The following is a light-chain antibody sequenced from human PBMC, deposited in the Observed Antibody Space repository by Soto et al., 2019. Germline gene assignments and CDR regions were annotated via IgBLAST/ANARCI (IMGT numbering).Light chain of an antibody. CDR3: SSYTSSSTLVV. CDR2: DVS. CDR1: SSDVGGYNY. V-gene: IGLV2-14*01. J-gene: IGLJ2*01. Sequence: QSVLTQPASVSGSNGQSITISCTGTSSDVGGYNYVSWYQQHPGKAPKLMIYDVSNRPSGVSNRFSGSKSGNTASLTISGLQAEDEADYYCSSYTSSSTLVVFGGGTKLTVL.